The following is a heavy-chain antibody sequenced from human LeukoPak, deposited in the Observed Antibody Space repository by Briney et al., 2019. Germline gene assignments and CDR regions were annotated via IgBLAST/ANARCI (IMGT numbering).Heavy chain of an antibody. Sequence: PSETLSLTCTVSSASTRSYYWSWIRQSPGKGLEWIGYIFYSGGTLYNPSLKSRVSMSIDTSQNQVSLRLTSVTAADTAIYYCATCEVAAWGYFDNWGQGTLVTVSP. J-gene: IGHJ4*02. CDR3: ATCEVAAWGYFDN. CDR2: IFYSGGT. V-gene: IGHV4-59*01. D-gene: IGHD1-26*01. CDR1: SASTRSYY.